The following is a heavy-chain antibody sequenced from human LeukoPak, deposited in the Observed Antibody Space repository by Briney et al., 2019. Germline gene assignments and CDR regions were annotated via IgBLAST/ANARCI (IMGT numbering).Heavy chain of an antibody. CDR1: GYSLGKNYY. D-gene: IGHD3-16*01. J-gene: IGHJ4*02. CDR2: IYGRAST. CDR3: ARYDSCGSASPRFDY. V-gene: IGHV4-38-2*01. Sequence: SETLSLTCAVSGYSLGKNYYWGWIRQSPGKGLEWIGRIYGRASTSYNPSLMNRVTMSGDTSKNHFSLQLTSVTAADTAVYYCARYDSCGSASPRFDYWGPGILVTVSS.